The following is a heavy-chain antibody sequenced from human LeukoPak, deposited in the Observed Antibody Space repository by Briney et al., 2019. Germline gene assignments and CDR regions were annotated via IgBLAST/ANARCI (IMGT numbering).Heavy chain of an antibody. V-gene: IGHV3-21*01. CDR3: ARVDHLQQQLAADY. Sequence: GGSLRLSCAASEFTFSSYGMHWVRQAPGKGLEWVSSISSGSRDIYYADSVKGRFTISRDNAKNSLFLHMNSLRAEDTAVYYCARVDHLQQQLAADYWGQGTLVTVSS. CDR2: ISSGSRDI. J-gene: IGHJ4*02. D-gene: IGHD6-13*01. CDR1: EFTFSSYG.